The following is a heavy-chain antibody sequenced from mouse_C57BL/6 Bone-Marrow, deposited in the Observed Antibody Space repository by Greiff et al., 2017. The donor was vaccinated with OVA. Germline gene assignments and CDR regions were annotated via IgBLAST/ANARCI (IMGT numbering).Heavy chain of an antibody. CDR3: TLLRRWFAY. V-gene: IGHV14-1*01. Sequence: EVQLQQSGAELVKPGASVKLSCTASGFNIKDYYMHWVKQRTEQGLEWIGRIDPEDGDTEYASKFQGKATITAYTSSNTAYLQLSSLTSEDTAVYYCTLLRRWFAYWGQGTLVTVSA. CDR1: GFNIKDYY. D-gene: IGHD1-1*01. J-gene: IGHJ3*01. CDR2: IDPEDGDT.